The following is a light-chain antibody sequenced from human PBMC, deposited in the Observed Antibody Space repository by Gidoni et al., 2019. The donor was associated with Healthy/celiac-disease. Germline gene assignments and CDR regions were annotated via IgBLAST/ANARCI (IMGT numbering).Light chain of an antibody. CDR2: WAS. CDR3: QQCYSTGVT. Sequence: DIEMTQSPDSLAVSLGESATINCKSSQSVLYSSNNKNYLAWYQQKPGQPPKLLIYWASTRQSGVPDRFSGSGSGTDFTLTISSLQAEDVAVYYCQQCYSTGVTFXPXTKVDIK. V-gene: IGKV4-1*01. J-gene: IGKJ3*01. CDR1: QSVLYSSNNKNY.